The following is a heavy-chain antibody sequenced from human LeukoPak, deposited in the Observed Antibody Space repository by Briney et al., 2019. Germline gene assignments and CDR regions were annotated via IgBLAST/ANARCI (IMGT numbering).Heavy chain of an antibody. D-gene: IGHD5-12*01. CDR3: TYSGYDYQELFDY. J-gene: IGHJ4*02. V-gene: IGHV3-49*04. CDR2: IRSKAYGGTT. CDR1: GFTFGDYA. Sequence: PGRSLRLSCTASGFTFGDYAMSGVRQAPGKGLEWVGFIRSKAYGGTTEYAASVKGRFTISRDDSKSIAYLQMNSLKTDDTAVYYCTYSGYDYQELFDYWGQGTLVTVSS.